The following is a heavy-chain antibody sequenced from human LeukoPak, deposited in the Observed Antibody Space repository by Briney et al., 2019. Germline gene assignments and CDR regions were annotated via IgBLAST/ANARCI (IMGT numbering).Heavy chain of an antibody. CDR2: IYYSGST. CDR1: GGSISSSSYY. D-gene: IGHD3-22*01. Sequence: SETLSLTCTVSGGSISSSSYYWGWIRQPPGKGLEWIGSIYYSGSTYYNPSLKSRVTISVDTSKNQFSLKLSSVTAADTAMYYCASGVDYYDSSGYFDYWGQGTLVTVSS. CDR3: ASGVDYYDSSGYFDY. J-gene: IGHJ4*02. V-gene: IGHV4-39*01.